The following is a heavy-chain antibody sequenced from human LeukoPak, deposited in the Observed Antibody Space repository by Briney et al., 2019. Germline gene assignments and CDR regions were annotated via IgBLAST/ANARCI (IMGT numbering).Heavy chain of an antibody. CDR3: ARSHGEFDY. CDR1: GGSISSSSYY. CDR2: IYYSGST. J-gene: IGHJ4*02. V-gene: IGHV4-39*07. Sequence: SETLSLTCTVSGGSISSSSYYWGWIRQPPGKGLEWIGSIYYSGSTYYNPSLKSRVTISVDTSKNQFSLKLSSVTAADTAVYYCARSHGEFDYWGQGTLVTVSS.